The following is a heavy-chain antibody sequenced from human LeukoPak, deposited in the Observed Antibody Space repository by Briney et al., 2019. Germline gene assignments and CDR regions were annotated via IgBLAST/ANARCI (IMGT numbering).Heavy chain of an antibody. D-gene: IGHD3-3*01. CDR1: GFTFDDYA. J-gene: IGHJ4*02. CDR2: INWYGGST. CDR3: AKDKLSTDFWSGHYLDY. V-gene: IGHV3-43D*04. Sequence: GGSLRLSCAASGFTFDDYAMLWVRPAPGKGLEWVSLINWYGGSTYYADSVKVPFTITRDNSKKSLYLQMNSLRAEDTALYYCAKDKLSTDFWSGHYLDYWGQRTPVTAS.